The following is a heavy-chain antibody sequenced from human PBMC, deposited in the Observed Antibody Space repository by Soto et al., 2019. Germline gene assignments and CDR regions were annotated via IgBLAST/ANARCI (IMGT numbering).Heavy chain of an antibody. CDR3: AGDPGAVDGTALFG. CDR2: IYRSGST. D-gene: IGHD6-19*01. Sequence: QVQLQESGPGLVKPSGTLSLTCAVSGGSISNNTWWSWVRQPPGKGLAWIGEIYRSGSTNYNPSLKSRVSISVDKSKNQFSLRLSSVTAADTAVYYCAGDPGAVDGTALFGWGQGTRVTVSS. CDR1: GGSISNNTW. V-gene: IGHV4-4*02. J-gene: IGHJ4*02.